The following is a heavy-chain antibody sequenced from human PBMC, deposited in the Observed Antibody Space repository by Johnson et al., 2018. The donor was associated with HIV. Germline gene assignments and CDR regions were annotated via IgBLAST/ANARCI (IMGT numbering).Heavy chain of an antibody. Sequence: EVLLLESGGGLVQPGGSLRLSCAVSGFTFSNFAMHWVRQAPGKGLEYVSAISSNGIGTYYANSVDGRFTISRDNDRNTLYLEMGSLRVEDMAVYYCARSRGPMRKDAFDIWGQGTKVTVSS. CDR3: ARSRGPMRKDAFDI. CDR2: ISSNGIGT. CDR1: GFTFSNFA. J-gene: IGHJ3*02. V-gene: IGHV3-64*01. D-gene: IGHD3-10*01.